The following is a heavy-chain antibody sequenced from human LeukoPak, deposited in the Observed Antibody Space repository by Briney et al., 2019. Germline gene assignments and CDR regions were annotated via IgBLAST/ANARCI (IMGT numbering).Heavy chain of an antibody. J-gene: IGHJ4*02. Sequence: GGSLRLSCAASGFTFSSYWMSWVRQAPGKGLEWVANIKQDGSEKYYVDSVRGRFTISRDNAKNSLYPQMNSLRAEDTAVYYCARAYGSGYPGYFDYWGQGTLVTVSS. D-gene: IGHD3-22*01. CDR3: ARAYGSGYPGYFDY. V-gene: IGHV3-7*01. CDR1: GFTFSSYW. CDR2: IKQDGSEK.